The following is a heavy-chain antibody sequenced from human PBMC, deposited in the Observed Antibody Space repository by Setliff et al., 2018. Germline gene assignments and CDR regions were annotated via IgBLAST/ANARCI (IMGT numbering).Heavy chain of an antibody. CDR3: ARPLEESFGGVRDSDAFDV. J-gene: IGHJ3*01. V-gene: IGHV4-39*01. Sequence: SETLSLTCTVSGGSIRSRYYYWGWIRQPPGKGLEWIGSIYYNGSTHFNPSLKSRVAISVDTSKNLLSLRVNSVTATDTAVYYCARPLEESFGGVRDSDAFDVWGQGTMVTVS. CDR2: IYYNGST. D-gene: IGHD3-16*01. CDR1: GGSIRSRYYY.